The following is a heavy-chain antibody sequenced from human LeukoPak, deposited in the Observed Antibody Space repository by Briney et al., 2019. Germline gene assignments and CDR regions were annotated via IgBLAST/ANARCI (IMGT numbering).Heavy chain of an antibody. V-gene: IGHV4-4*07. CDR1: GGSISSYY. Sequence: SETLSLTCTVSGGSISSYYGSWIRQPAGKGLEWIGRIYTSGSTNYNPSLKSRVTMSVDTSKNQFSLKLSSVTAADTAVYYCAREGAARPQGGWFDPWGQGTLVTVSS. CDR3: AREGAARPQGGWFDP. J-gene: IGHJ5*02. D-gene: IGHD6-6*01. CDR2: IYTSGST.